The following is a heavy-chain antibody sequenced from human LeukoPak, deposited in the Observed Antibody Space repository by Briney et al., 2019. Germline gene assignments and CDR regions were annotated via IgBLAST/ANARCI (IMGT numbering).Heavy chain of an antibody. CDR1: GGSISSYY. D-gene: IGHD2/OR15-2a*01. V-gene: IGHV4-59*01. J-gene: IGHJ4*02. Sequence: SETLSLTCTVSGGSISSYYWSWIRQPPGKGLEWIGYIYYSGSTNYNSSLKSRVTISVDTSKNQFSLKLSSVTAADTAVYYCARSSIGQLDYWGQGTLVTVSS. CDR2: IYYSGST. CDR3: ARSSIGQLDY.